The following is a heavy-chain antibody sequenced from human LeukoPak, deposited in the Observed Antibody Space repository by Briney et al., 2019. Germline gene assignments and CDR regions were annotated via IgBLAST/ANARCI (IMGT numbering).Heavy chain of an antibody. Sequence: GGALRLSCATSGFTFSNAWMSWVRQAPGKGLERVAVISYDGSNKYYADSVKSPFTISRYNSKNSLYLQMTGLRAEDTAVYDCARDGSTSCFIDYWGQGPLVTVSP. CDR1: GFTFSNAW. J-gene: IGHJ4*02. D-gene: IGHD2-2*01. V-gene: IGHV3-30-3*01. CDR2: ISYDGSNK. CDR3: ARDGSTSCFIDY.